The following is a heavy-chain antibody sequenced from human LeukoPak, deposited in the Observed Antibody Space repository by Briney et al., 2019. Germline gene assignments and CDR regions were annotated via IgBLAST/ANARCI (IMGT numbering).Heavy chain of an antibody. V-gene: IGHV3-23*01. CDR3: AKEGFGSGEGY. CDR1: GFTFSSYA. D-gene: IGHD3-10*01. Sequence: GGSLRLSCAASGFTFSSYAMTWVRQAPGKGLEWVSVISGSGGSTYYADSVKGRFTISRDNSKNTLYLQMNSLRAEDTALYYCAKEGFGSGEGYWGQGTPVTVSS. CDR2: ISGSGGST. J-gene: IGHJ4*02.